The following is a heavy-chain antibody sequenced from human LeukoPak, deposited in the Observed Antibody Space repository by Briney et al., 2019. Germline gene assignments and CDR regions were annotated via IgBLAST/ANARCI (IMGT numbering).Heavy chain of an antibody. CDR2: INYSGNT. V-gene: IGHV4-39*07. CDR3: ARASFRFGESPGSFGP. J-gene: IGHJ5*02. Sequence: KPSETLSLTCSVSGGSISSTSYYWGWIRQPPGKGLEWIGSINYSGNTYYNPSLKSRGIMSVDSSKNQFSLNLTSLTAADTAVYYCARASFRFGESPGSFGPWAQGALVTVSS. D-gene: IGHD3-10*01. CDR1: GGSISSTSYY.